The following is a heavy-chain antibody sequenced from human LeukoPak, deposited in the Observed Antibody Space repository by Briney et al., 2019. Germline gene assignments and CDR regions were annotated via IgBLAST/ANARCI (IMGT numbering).Heavy chain of an antibody. CDR3: ARRLTYDSRAYYCLDY. CDR1: GYSFTSYW. Sequence: GESLKISCKGSGYSFTSYWIGWVRQKPGKGLEWMGIIFPGDSDTRYSPSFQGQVTISADKSISTAYLQWSSRNASETAMYYCARRLTYDSRAYYCLDYWGQGTLVTVSS. J-gene: IGHJ4*02. V-gene: IGHV5-51*01. CDR2: IFPGDSDT. D-gene: IGHD3-22*01.